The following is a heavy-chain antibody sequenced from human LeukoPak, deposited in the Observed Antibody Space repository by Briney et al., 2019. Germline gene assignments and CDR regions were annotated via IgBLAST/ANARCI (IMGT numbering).Heavy chain of an antibody. J-gene: IGHJ5*02. D-gene: IGHD3-9*01. CDR1: GGSISSGGYY. CDR3: AGDMTDWWFDP. Sequence: TLSLTCTVSGGSISSGGYYWSWIRQHPGKGLDWIGYIYYSGSTHYNPSLKSRVTISVDTSKNQFSLKLSSVTAANTAVYYCAGDMTDWWFDPWGQGTLVTISS. V-gene: IGHV4-31*03. CDR2: IYYSGST.